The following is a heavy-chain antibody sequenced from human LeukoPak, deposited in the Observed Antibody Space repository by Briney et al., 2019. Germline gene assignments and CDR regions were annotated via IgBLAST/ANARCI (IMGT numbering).Heavy chain of an antibody. V-gene: IGHV4-34*01. D-gene: IGHD6-6*01. CDR1: GGSFSGYY. J-gene: IGHJ3*02. CDR3: ARGLRTLIAARPSAFDI. Sequence: SETLSLTCAVYGGSFSGYYWSWIRQPPGKGLEWFGEINHSGSTNDHPSLKSRVTISVDTSKNQFSLKLSSVTAADTAVYYCARGLRTLIAARPSAFDIWGQGTMVTVSS. CDR2: INHSGST.